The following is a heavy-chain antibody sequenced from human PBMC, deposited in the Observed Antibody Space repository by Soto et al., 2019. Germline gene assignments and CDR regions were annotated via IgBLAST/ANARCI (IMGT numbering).Heavy chain of an antibody. J-gene: IGHJ4*02. Sequence: QVQLVESGGGVVQPGRSLRLSCAASGFTFSSYGMHWVRQAPGKGLEWVAVISYDGSNKYYADSVKGRFTISRDNSKNTLYLQMNSLSAEDTAVYYCAKGSVAGDYWGQGTLVTVSS. CDR3: AKGSVAGDY. CDR2: ISYDGSNK. D-gene: IGHD6-19*01. CDR1: GFTFSSYG. V-gene: IGHV3-30*18.